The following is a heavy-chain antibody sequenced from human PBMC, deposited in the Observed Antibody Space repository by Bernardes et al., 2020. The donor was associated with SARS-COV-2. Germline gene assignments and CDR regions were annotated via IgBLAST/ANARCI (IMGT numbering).Heavy chain of an antibody. CDR1: GGSISSCGYY. J-gene: IGHJ4*02. D-gene: IGHD1-26*01. CDR2: IYYSGST. Sequence: SETLSLTCTVSGGSISSCGYYWSWLLQHPGKGLEWIGYIYYSGSTYYNPSLKSRVTISVDTSKNQFSLKLSSVTAADTAVYYCGGGTNYKFDYWGQGSRVTVPS. CDR3: GGGTNYKFDY. V-gene: IGHV4-31*03.